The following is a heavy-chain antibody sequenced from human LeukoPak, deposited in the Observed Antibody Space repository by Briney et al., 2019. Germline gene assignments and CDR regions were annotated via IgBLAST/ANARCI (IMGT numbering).Heavy chain of an antibody. D-gene: IGHD5-24*01. Sequence: AASVKVSCKASGYTFTSYYMHWVRQAPGQGLEWMGIINLSGGSTSYAQKFQGRVAMTRDMSTSTVYMELSSLRSEDTAVYYCARGRWLQASDNWFDPWGQGTLVTVSS. CDR3: ARGRWLQASDNWFDP. V-gene: IGHV1-46*01. CDR1: GYTFTSYY. CDR2: INLSGGST. J-gene: IGHJ5*02.